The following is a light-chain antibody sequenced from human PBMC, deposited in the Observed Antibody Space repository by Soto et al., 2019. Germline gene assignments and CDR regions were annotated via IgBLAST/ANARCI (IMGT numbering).Light chain of an antibody. J-gene: IGKJ4*01. CDR3: LQSYSTPLS. V-gene: IGKV1-39*01. CDR1: QSITRH. CDR2: SAS. Sequence: DIQMTQSPSSLSASVGDRVTITCRASQSITRHLNWYQQKPGKAPRLLIYSASSLQSGVPSRFSGSGSGTDFILTISSLQPEDFATYYCLQSYSTPLSFGGGTKVEIK.